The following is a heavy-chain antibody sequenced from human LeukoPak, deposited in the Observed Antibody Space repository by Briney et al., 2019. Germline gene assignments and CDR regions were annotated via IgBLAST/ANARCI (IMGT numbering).Heavy chain of an antibody. CDR1: GFTFSSFY. CDR3: ARGYATAFDS. J-gene: IGHJ4*02. Sequence: GGSLRLSCVVSGFTFSSFYMNWVRQAPGKGLEWVANINQDGSEKYYVDPVEGRFTISRDNAKNSLYLHMNSLRAEDTAVFYCARGYATAFDSWGQGALVTVSS. V-gene: IGHV3-7*01. CDR2: INQDGSEK. D-gene: IGHD2-2*01.